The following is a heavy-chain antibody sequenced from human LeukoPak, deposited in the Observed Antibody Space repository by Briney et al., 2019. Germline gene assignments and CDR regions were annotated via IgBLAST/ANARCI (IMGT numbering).Heavy chain of an antibody. V-gene: IGHV4-4*07. CDR2: IHSGGTT. J-gene: IGHJ4*02. Sequence: KPSETLSLTCTVSGDSISDDYYTWMRQPAGKGLEWIGRIHSGGTTNYNPSLMSRVTLSIDKSKKHISLRLTSVTAADTALYYCASLYSSSWFDYWGQGTLVTVSS. CDR1: GDSISDDY. D-gene: IGHD6-13*01. CDR3: ASLYSSSWFDY.